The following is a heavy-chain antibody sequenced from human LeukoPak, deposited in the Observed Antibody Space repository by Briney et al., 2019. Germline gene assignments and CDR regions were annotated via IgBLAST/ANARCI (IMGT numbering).Heavy chain of an antibody. Sequence: ASVKVSCKASGYTFTGYYMHWVRQAPGQGLEWMGWINPNSGGTNYAQKFQGWVTMTRDTSISTAYMELSRLRSDDTAVYYCARGRMAGTYVFDSWGQGTLVTVSS. CDR3: ARGRMAGTYVFDS. CDR2: INPNSGGT. V-gene: IGHV1-2*04. CDR1: GYTFTGYY. J-gene: IGHJ4*02. D-gene: IGHD6-19*01.